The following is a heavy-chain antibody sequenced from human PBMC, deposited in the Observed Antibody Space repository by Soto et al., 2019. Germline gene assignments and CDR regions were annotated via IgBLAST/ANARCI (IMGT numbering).Heavy chain of an antibody. CDR1: GFTFSSYA. CDR3: VKGKDIVLHSFDY. D-gene: IGHD2-8*01. CDR2: ISSNGGST. V-gene: IGHV3-64D*06. J-gene: IGHJ4*02. Sequence: GGSLRLSCSASGFTFSSYAMHWVRQAPGKGLEYVSAISSNGGSTYYADSVKGRFTISRDNSKNTLYLQMSSLRAEDTAVYYCVKGKDIVLHSFDYWGQGTLVTVSS.